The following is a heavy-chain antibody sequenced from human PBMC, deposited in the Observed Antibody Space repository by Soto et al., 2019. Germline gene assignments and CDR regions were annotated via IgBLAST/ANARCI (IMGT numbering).Heavy chain of an antibody. CDR1: GGSFSGYY. J-gene: IGHJ4*02. CDR3: WRGAKNFGVGTSILGPLFDY. Sequence: QVQLQQWGAGLLKPSETLSLTCAVYGGSFSGYYWSWIRQPPGKGLEWIGEINHSGSTNYNPSLKSRVTITGGPAKNQFSLKLSSGAAAGTAFDFWWRGAKNFGVGTSILGPLFDYWGQGTLVTVSS. V-gene: IGHV4-34*01. D-gene: IGHD2-21*02. CDR2: INHSGST.